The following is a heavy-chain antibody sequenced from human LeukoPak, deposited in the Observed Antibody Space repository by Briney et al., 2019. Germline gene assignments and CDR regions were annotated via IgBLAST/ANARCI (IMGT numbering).Heavy chain of an antibody. J-gene: IGHJ6*02. Sequence: SETLSLTCAVYGGSFSGYYWSWIRQPPGKGLEWIGEINHSGSTNYNPSLKSRVTISVDTSKNQFSLKLSSVTAADTAVYYCARGRVAAAGTHDYYYYGMDVWGQGTTVTVSS. D-gene: IGHD6-13*01. CDR1: GGSFSGYY. CDR3: ARGRVAAAGTHDYYYYGMDV. CDR2: INHSGST. V-gene: IGHV4-34*01.